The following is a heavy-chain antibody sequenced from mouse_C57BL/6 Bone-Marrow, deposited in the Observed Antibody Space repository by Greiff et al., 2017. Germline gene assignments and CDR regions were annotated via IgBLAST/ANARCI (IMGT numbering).Heavy chain of an antibody. CDR1: GYTFTDYY. Sequence: VKVVESGAELARPGASVKLSCKASGYTFTDYYINWVKQRPGQGLEWIARIYPGSGNTYYNEKFKGKAKLTAEKSYSTAYMQLSSLTSEDSAFYFCARMRFFDYWGQGTTLTVSS. CDR2: IYPGSGNT. CDR3: ARMRFFDY. V-gene: IGHV1-76*01. J-gene: IGHJ2*01.